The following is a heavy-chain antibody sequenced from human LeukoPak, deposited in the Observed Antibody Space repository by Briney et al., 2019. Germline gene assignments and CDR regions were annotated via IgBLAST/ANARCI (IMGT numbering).Heavy chain of an antibody. CDR3: ARDLEEYSSSSRRGSGVDY. CDR2: ISAYNGNT. D-gene: IGHD6-6*01. J-gene: IGHJ4*02. V-gene: IGHV1-18*01. Sequence: ASVKVSCKASGYTFTSYGISWVRQAPGQGLEWMGWISAYNGNTNYAQKLQGRVTMTTDTSTSTAYMELRSLRSDDTAVYYCARDLEEYSSSSRRGSGVDYWGQGTLVTVSS. CDR1: GYTFTSYG.